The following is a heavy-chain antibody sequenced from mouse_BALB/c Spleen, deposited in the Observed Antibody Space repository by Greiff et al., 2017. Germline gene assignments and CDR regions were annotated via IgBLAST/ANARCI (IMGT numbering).Heavy chain of an antibody. V-gene: IGHV14-3*02. J-gene: IGHJ4*01. Sequence: VQLQQSGAELVKPGASVKLSCTASGFNIKDTYMHWVKQRPEQGLEWIGRIDPANGNTKYDPKFQGKATITADTSSNTAYLQLSSLTSEDTAVYYCASGGYDPYAMDDWGQGTSVTVSS. CDR2: IDPANGNT. CDR3: ASGGYDPYAMDD. D-gene: IGHD2-2*01. CDR1: GFNIKDTY.